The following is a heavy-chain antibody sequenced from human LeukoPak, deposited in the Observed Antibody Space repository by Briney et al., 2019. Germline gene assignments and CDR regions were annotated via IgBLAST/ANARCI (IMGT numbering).Heavy chain of an antibody. Sequence: GGSLRLSCAASGFTFSSYEMNWVRQAPGKGLDWVSYISSSGSTIYYSDSVKGRFTISRDNAKYSLYLKMHSLRAEDTAVYYCARDRGYSNDPNRFVPWGQGTLVTVSS. CDR1: GFTFSSYE. CDR3: ARDRGYSNDPNRFVP. D-gene: IGHD4-11*01. CDR2: ISSSGSTI. V-gene: IGHV3-48*03. J-gene: IGHJ5*02.